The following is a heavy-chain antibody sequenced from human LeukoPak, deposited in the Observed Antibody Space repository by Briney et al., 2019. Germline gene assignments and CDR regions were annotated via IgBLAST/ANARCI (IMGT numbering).Heavy chain of an antibody. Sequence: SVKVSCKASGGTFSSYAISWVRQAPGQGLEWMGRIIPILGIANYAQKFQGRVTITADKSTSTAYMELSSLRSEDTAVYYCAREYRGYCSSTSCYPTRGWFDPWGQGTLVTVSS. CDR1: GGTFSSYA. CDR2: IIPILGIA. V-gene: IGHV1-69*04. D-gene: IGHD2-2*01. J-gene: IGHJ5*02. CDR3: AREYRGYCSSTSCYPTRGWFDP.